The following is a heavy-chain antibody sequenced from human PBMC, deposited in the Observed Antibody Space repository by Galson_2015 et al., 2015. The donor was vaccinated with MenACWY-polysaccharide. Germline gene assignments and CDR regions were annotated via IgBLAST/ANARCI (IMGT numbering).Heavy chain of an antibody. J-gene: IGHJ4*02. V-gene: IGHV3-49*02. Sequence: GLEWVGFIRSKPDGGTTNYAASVKGRFTISRDDSKSIAYLQMDSLKTEDTAVYYCTRDRPIDYWGQGTLVTVSS. CDR3: TRDRPIDY. CDR2: IRSKPDGGTT.